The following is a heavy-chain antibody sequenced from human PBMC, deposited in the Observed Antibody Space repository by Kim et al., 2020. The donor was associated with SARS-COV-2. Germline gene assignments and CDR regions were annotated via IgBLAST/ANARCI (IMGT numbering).Heavy chain of an antibody. V-gene: IGHV3-7*03. CDR1: GFTFSSYW. CDR2: IKQDGSEK. CDR3: ARDYYDSSGYRYYYYYYGMDV. Sequence: GGSLRLSCAASGFTFSSYWMSWVRQAPGKGLEWVGNIKQDGSEKYYVDPVTGRFTISRDNAKNSLYLQMNSLRAEDTAVYYCARDYYDSSGYRYYYYYYGMDVWGQGTTVTVSS. D-gene: IGHD3-22*01. J-gene: IGHJ6*02.